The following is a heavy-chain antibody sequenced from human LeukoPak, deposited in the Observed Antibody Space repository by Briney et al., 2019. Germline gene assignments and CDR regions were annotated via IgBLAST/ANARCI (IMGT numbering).Heavy chain of an antibody. J-gene: IGHJ4*02. Sequence: GGSLRLSCAASGFTFSSYWMHWVRQAPGKGLVWVSRINSDGSSTSYADSVKGRFTISRDNAKNTLSLQMNSLGAEDTAVYYCARGVRELGMTNYWGQGTLVTVSS. CDR1: GFTFSSYW. V-gene: IGHV3-74*01. D-gene: IGHD7-27*01. CDR2: INSDGSST. CDR3: ARGVRELGMTNY.